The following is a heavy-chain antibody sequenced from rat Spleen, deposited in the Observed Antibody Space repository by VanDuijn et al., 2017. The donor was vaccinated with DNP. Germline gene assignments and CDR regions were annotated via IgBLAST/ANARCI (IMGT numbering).Heavy chain of an antibody. CDR2: IDSSGGTT. CDR3: ARHGDTPHYFDY. Sequence: EVQLVESGGGLVQPGRSLKLSCAASGFTFSDYYMAWVRQAPKKGLEWVASIDSSGGTTYYRDSVKGRFTISRDNAKNTQYLQMDSLRSEDTATYYCARHGDTPHYFDYWGQGVMVTVSS. D-gene: IGHD2-2*01. CDR1: GFTFSDYY. V-gene: IGHV5S13*01. J-gene: IGHJ2*01.